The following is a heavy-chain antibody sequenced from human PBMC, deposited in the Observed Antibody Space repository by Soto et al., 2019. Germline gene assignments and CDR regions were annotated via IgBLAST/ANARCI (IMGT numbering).Heavy chain of an antibody. D-gene: IGHD1-26*01. V-gene: IGHV3-23*01. CDR1: GFTFSNYA. CDR3: AKEYTSTSRGSFDY. Sequence: GGSLRLSCAASGFTFSNYAMNWVRQAPGKGLEWVSGITGSSGRTFYADSVMGRFTISRDNSKNTVYLQMNSVRADDTAVYYCAKEYTSTSRGSFDYWGQGALVTVSS. CDR2: ITGSSGRT. J-gene: IGHJ4*02.